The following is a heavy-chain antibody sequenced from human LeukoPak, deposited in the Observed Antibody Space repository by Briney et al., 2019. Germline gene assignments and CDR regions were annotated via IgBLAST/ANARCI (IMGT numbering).Heavy chain of an antibody. CDR3: ARDQGIYNHRIIDS. J-gene: IGHJ4*02. CDR1: GYTFSSYG. V-gene: IGHV1-18*01. Sequence: ASVRVSCKASGYTFSSYGISWVRQAPGQGLEWMGWISAYNGNTNFPQEFQGRVTMTTDTSTSTASMELRSLRSDDTAVYYCARDQGIYNHRIIDSWGQGTLVTVSS. CDR2: ISAYNGNT. D-gene: IGHD5-12*01.